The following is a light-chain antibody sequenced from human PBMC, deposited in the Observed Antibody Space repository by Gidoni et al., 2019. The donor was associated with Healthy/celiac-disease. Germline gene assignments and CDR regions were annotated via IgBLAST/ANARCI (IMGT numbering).Light chain of an antibody. J-gene: IGKJ5*01. CDR2: AAS. CDR3: QQSYSTPPIT. Sequence: DTQMTQSPSSLSASVGDRVTITCRASQSISSYLNWYQQKPGKNPKLLIYAASSLQSGVPSRFSGSRSGTDFTLTISSLQPEEFTTYYCQQSYSTPPITFGQGTRLEIK. V-gene: IGKV1-39*01. CDR1: QSISSY.